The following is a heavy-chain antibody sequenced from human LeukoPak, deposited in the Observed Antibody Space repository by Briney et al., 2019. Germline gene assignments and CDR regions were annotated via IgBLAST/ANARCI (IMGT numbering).Heavy chain of an antibody. CDR3: ARVKDMYSSSWGNWFDP. CDR2: IYYSGST. CDR1: GGSISSYY. Sequence: SETLSLTCTVSGGSISSYYWSWIRQPPGKGLEWIGYIYYSGSTNYNPSLKGRVTISVDTSKNQFSLKLSSVTAADTAVYYCARVKDMYSSSWGNWFDPWGQGTLVTVSS. D-gene: IGHD6-13*01. V-gene: IGHV4-59*01. J-gene: IGHJ5*02.